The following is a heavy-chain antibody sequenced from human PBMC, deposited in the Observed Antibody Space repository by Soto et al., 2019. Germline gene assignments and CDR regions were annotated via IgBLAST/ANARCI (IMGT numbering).Heavy chain of an antibody. Sequence: GGSLRLSCAASGFTFSSYSMNWVRQAPGKGLEWVSYISSSSSTIYYADSVKGRFTISRDNAKNSLYLQMNSLRAEDTAVYYCARTLRYFDWLLLFDYWGQGTLVTVSS. J-gene: IGHJ4*02. CDR1: GFTFSSYS. D-gene: IGHD3-9*01. CDR2: ISSSSSTI. V-gene: IGHV3-48*01. CDR3: ARTLRYFDWLLLFDY.